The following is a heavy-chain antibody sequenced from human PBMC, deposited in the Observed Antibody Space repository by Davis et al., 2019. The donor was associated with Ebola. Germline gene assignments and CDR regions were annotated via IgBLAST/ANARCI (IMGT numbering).Heavy chain of an antibody. CDR3: ARVLYGDYEGPGGDY. V-gene: IGHV1-18*01. CDR1: GYTFTSYG. D-gene: IGHD4-17*01. CDR2: ISAYNGNT. Sequence: AASVKVSCKASGYTFTSYGISWVRQAPGQGLEWMGWISAYNGNTNYAQKLQGRVTMTTDTSTSTAYMELRSLGSDDTAVYYCARVLYGDYEGPGGDYWGQGTLVTVSS. J-gene: IGHJ4*02.